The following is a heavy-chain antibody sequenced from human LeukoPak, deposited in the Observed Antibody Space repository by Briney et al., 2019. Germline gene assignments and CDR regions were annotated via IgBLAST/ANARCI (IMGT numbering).Heavy chain of an antibody. V-gene: IGHV1-46*01. Sequence: ASVKVSCKASGYTFTSYYMHRVRQAPGQGLEWMGIINPSGGSTSYAQKFQGRVTMTRDMSTSTVYMELSSLRSEDTAVYYCARDRTSRGYYYYMDVWGKGTTVTVSS. J-gene: IGHJ6*03. CDR1: GYTFTSYY. CDR2: INPSGGST. CDR3: ARDRTSRGYYYYMDV. D-gene: IGHD3-10*01.